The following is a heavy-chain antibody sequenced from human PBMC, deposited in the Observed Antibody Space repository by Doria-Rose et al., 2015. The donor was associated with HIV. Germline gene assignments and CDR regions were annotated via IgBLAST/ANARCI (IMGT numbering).Heavy chain of an antibody. CDR2: INHSGNF. V-gene: IGHV4-34*02. CDR1: GGSFSGHY. CDR3: ADSAPFDI. Sequence: VQLQQWGAGLLRPSETLSLTCAVYGGSFSGHYWSWIRQPPGRGLEWIGEINHSGNFTYNPSLKTRVTISLDTSKNQFSLKLTSVAAADTAMYYCADSAPFDIWGQGTMVTVSS. J-gene: IGHJ3*02.